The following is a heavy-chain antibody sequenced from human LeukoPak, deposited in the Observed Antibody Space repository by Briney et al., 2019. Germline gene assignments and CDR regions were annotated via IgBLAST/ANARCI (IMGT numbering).Heavy chain of an antibody. V-gene: IGHV3-7*01. J-gene: IGHJ4*02. D-gene: IGHD2-15*01. Sequence: GGSLRLSCAASGFTFSSCWMSWVRQAPGKGLEWVANIKQDGSEKYYVDSVKGRFTISRDNAKNSLYLQMNSLRAQDTAVYYCARELRPGGYFDYWGQGTLVTVSS. CDR1: GFTFSSCW. CDR3: ARELRPGGYFDY. CDR2: IKQDGSEK.